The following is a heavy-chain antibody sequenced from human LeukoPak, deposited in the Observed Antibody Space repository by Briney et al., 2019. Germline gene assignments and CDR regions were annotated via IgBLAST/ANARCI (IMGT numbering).Heavy chain of an antibody. Sequence: ASVKVSCKASGYTFTGYYMHWVRQAPGQGLEWMGWVNPNSGGTNYAQKFQGRVTMTRDTSISTAYMELSRLRSDDTAVYYCARVRAIAVARDYDAFDIWGQGTMVTVSS. V-gene: IGHV1-2*02. CDR1: GYTFTGYY. CDR2: VNPNSGGT. CDR3: ARVRAIAVARDYDAFDI. J-gene: IGHJ3*02. D-gene: IGHD6-19*01.